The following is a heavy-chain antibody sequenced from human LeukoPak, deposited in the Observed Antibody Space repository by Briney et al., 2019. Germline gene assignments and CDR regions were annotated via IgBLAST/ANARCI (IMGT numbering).Heavy chain of an antibody. J-gene: IGHJ3*02. CDR1: GGSISSHY. CDR3: ARAPTTVSLAFDI. V-gene: IGHV4-59*11. CDR2: IYYSGST. D-gene: IGHD4-17*01. Sequence: PSETLSLTCTVSGGSISSHYWSWIRQPPGKGLEWIGYIYYSGSTKYNPSLKSRVTISVDTSKNQFSLKLSSVTAADTAVYYCARAPTTVSLAFDIWGQGTMVTVSS.